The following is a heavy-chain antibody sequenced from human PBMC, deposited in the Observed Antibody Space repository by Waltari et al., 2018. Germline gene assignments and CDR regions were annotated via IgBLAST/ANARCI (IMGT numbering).Heavy chain of an antibody. D-gene: IGHD3-10*01. J-gene: IGHJ4*02. Sequence: EVQLLESGGGLVQPGGSLRLSCAASGFTFSSYAMSWVRQAPGKGLEWVSAISGSGGSTYYADSVKGRFTISRDNSKNTLYLQMNSLRAEDTAVYYCASPYFVLNLSQFREFDYWGQGTLVTVSS. V-gene: IGHV3-23*01. CDR3: ASPYFVLNLSQFREFDY. CDR2: ISGSGGST. CDR1: GFTFSSYA.